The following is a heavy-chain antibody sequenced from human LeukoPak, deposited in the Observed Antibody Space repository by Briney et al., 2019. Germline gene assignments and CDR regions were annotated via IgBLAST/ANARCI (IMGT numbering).Heavy chain of an antibody. J-gene: IGHJ4*02. V-gene: IGHV1-18*01. D-gene: IGHD4-17*01. CDR1: GYTLTSYG. CDR2: ISTQSGNT. CDR3: ARGAYGDK. Sequence: HGASVKVSCEASGYTLTSYGINWMRQAPGQGLEWMGWISTQSGNTNYAQKAQGRLTLTTDRSTNTAYMELRSLRSDDTAEYYCARGAYGDKWGQGTMVTVSS.